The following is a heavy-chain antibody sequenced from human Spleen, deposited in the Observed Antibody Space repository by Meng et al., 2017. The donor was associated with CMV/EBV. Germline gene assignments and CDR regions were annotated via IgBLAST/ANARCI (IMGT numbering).Heavy chain of an antibody. D-gene: IGHD2-2*01. Sequence: GGSLRLSCAASGFTFRSYSMNWVRQAPGKGLEWVSSISTSNSYIYYADSVKGRFTISRDNAKKSLYLQMNSLRADDTAVYYCASPTSLDIVVVPAALHYYYAMDVWGQGTTVTVSS. CDR1: GFTFRSYS. J-gene: IGHJ6*02. CDR2: ISTSNSYI. CDR3: ASPTSLDIVVVPAALHYYYAMDV. V-gene: IGHV3-21*01.